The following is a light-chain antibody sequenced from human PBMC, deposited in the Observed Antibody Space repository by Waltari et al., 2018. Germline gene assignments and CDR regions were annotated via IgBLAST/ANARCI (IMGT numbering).Light chain of an antibody. CDR2: VAS. Sequence: IALTQSPGTLSSSSRERPTLSCRASQSSSNNYFSWYQQKPGQAPRLLMYVASTRATGIPDRFSGSGSGTDFTLTISRVEPEDFAVYYCQQYVNSLYTFGQGTKLEIK. V-gene: IGKV3-20*01. CDR3: QQYVNSLYT. J-gene: IGKJ2*01. CDR1: QSSSNNY.